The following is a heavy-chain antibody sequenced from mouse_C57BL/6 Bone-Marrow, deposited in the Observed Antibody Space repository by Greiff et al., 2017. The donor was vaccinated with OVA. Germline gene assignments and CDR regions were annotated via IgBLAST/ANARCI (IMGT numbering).Heavy chain of an antibody. Sequence: VQLQQSGAELVKPGASVKMSCKASGYTFTTYSIEWMKQNHGKSLEWIGNFHPYNDDTTYNEKFKGKATLTVEKSSSTVYLELRRLTSDDSAVYYCARKNLYLHYAMDYWGQGTSVTVSS. CDR2: FHPYNDDT. V-gene: IGHV1-47*01. D-gene: IGHD1-1*01. J-gene: IGHJ4*01. CDR3: ARKNLYLHYAMDY. CDR1: GYTFTTYS.